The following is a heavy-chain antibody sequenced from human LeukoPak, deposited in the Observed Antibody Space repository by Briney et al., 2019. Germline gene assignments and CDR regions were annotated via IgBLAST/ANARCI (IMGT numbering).Heavy chain of an antibody. CDR1: GGSISSYY. D-gene: IGHD5-18*01. CDR2: IYYSGST. V-gene: IGHV4-59*01. CDR3: ARGGYSYGYHNWFDP. Sequence: SETLSLTCTVSGGSISSYYWSWIRQPPGKGLEWIGYIYYSGSTNYNPSLKSRVTISVDTSKNQFSLELSSVTAADTAVYYCARGGYSYGYHNWFDPWGQGTLVTVSS. J-gene: IGHJ5*02.